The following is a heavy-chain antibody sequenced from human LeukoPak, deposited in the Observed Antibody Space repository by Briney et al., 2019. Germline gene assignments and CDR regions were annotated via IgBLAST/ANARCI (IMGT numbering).Heavy chain of an antibody. V-gene: IGHV3-30-3*01. CDR2: VSYDGSNK. Sequence: GGSLRLSCAASGFTFSSYAMFWVRQAPGKGLEWVAVVSYDGSNKDYADSVKGRFTISRDNSKNTLYLQMNSLRAEDTAVYYCASGLMTTVTTFDYWGQGTLVTVSS. CDR1: GFTFSSYA. D-gene: IGHD4-17*01. J-gene: IGHJ4*02. CDR3: ASGLMTTVTTFDY.